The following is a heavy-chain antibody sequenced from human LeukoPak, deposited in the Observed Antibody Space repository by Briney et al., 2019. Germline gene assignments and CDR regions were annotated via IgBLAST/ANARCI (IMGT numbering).Heavy chain of an antibody. D-gene: IGHD5-24*01. CDR3: ARPSPPGDGYNPPDH. CDR1: GFNYDNFA. Sequence: GKSLTLSSVVSGFNYDNFAMHWVRQPLGKGLEWVAVISHDGRTKYYADSMKGRITISRDNSKNTLFLQMNNLRSEDTAVYFCARPSPPGDGYNPPDHWGQGTLVTVSS. J-gene: IGHJ4*02. CDR2: ISHDGRTK. V-gene: IGHV3-30*04.